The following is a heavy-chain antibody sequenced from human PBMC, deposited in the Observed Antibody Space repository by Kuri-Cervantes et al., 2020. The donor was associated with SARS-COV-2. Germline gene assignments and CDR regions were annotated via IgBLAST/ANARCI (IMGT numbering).Heavy chain of an antibody. Sequence: SVKVSCKASGGTFSSYAISWVRQAPGQGLEWMGGIIPIFGTANYAQKFQGRVTITADESTNTAYMELSSLRSEDTAVYYCAKEPNTIFGVVRTVGSYYMDVWGKGTTVTVSS. D-gene: IGHD3-3*01. CDR2: IIPIFGTA. CDR1: GGTFSSYA. V-gene: IGHV1-69*13. J-gene: IGHJ6*03. CDR3: AKEPNTIFGVVRTVGSYYMDV.